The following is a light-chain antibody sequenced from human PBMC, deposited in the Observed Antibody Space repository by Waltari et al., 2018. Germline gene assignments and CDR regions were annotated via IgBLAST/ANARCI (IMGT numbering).Light chain of an antibody. CDR2: DVS. CDR1: SSDVGGYNY. Sequence: QSALTQPASVSGSPGQSITISCTGTSSDVGGYNYVSWYQQHPGKAPKLIIFDVSNRPSGVSSRFSGSKSGNPASLTISGLQAQDEADYYCSSYISSDTLELFGGGTSLTVL. J-gene: IGLJ2*01. V-gene: IGLV2-14*03. CDR3: SSYISSDTLEL.